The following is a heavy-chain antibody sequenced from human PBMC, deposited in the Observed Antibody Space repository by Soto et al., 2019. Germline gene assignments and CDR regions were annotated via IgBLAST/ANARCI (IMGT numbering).Heavy chain of an antibody. D-gene: IGHD3-22*01. Sequence: ASVKVSCKTSGYTFTRYGISWVRQAPGQGLEWMGIINPSGGSTRYAQKFQGRVTMTRDTSTSTVYMELSSLRSEDTAVYYCARGLIYDSSGYYFDYWGQGTLVTVSS. CDR3: ARGLIYDSSGYYFDY. V-gene: IGHV1-46*01. J-gene: IGHJ4*02. CDR1: GYTFTRYG. CDR2: INPSGGST.